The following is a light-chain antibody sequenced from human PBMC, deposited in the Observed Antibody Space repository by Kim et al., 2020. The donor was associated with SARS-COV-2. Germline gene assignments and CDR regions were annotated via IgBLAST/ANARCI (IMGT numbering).Light chain of an antibody. CDR2: AAS. CDR3: QQFMNYPRT. J-gene: IGKJ1*01. V-gene: IGKV1-9*01. Sequence: DIQLTQSPSFLSASVGDRVTITCRASQGISSSLAWYQQKPGKAPNLLIYAASSLQSGVPSRFSGSGSGTEFTLTIGSLQPEDFATYYCQQFMNYPRTFGQGTKVDIK. CDR1: QGISSS.